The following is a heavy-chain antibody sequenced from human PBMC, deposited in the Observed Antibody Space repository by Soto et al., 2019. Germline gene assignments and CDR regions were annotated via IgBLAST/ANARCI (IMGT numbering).Heavy chain of an antibody. CDR3: ARGIATGQLDP. CDR1: GYSFTRYT. CDR2: INPGNGNT. J-gene: IGHJ5*02. Sequence: ASVKVSCKAFGYSFTRYTLNWVRQAPGQRLEWMGWINPGNGNTKSSQKFQVRVIITRDTSASTAYMDLSSLRSEDTAVYYCARGIATGQLDPWGQGTLVTVSS. D-gene: IGHD2-15*01. V-gene: IGHV1-3*01.